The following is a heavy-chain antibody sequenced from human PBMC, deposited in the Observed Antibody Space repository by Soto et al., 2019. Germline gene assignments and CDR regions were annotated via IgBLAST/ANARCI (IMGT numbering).Heavy chain of an antibody. V-gene: IGHV3-23*01. D-gene: IGHD6-19*01. CDR3: ANPGQWTDDAFDI. CDR1: GFTFSSYA. J-gene: IGHJ3*02. CDR2: ISGSGGST. Sequence: GGSLRLSCAASGFTFSSYAMSWVRQAPGKGLEWVSAISGSGGSTYYADSVKGRFTISRDNSKNTLYLQMNSLRAEDTAVYYCANPGQWTDDAFDIWGQGTMVTVSS.